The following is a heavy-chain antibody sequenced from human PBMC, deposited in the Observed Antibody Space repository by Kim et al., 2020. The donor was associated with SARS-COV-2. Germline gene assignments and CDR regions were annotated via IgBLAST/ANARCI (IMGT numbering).Heavy chain of an antibody. CDR3: ARAVMVRGRLDF. D-gene: IGHD3-10*01. J-gene: IGHJ4*02. V-gene: IGHV3-11*04. Sequence: INYADSVKGRFTISSDNAKASVYLEMNSLKSEDTAVYYCARAVMVRGRLDFWGRGSLVTVSS. CDR2: I.